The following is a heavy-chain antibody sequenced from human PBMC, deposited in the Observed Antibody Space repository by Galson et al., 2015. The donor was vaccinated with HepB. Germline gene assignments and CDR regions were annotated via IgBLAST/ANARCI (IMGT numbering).Heavy chain of an antibody. Sequence: SLRLSCAASGFSFSAYAMTWVRQAPGKGLEWVSSISGNGGDTYYAGSVKGRFTISRDNSKNMLYLQMNSLRAEDTAVYYCARRLDSSGSDYWGQGTLVTVSS. CDR3: ARRLDSSGSDY. CDR1: GFSFSAYA. D-gene: IGHD3-22*01. J-gene: IGHJ4*02. CDR2: ISGNGGDT. V-gene: IGHV3-23*01.